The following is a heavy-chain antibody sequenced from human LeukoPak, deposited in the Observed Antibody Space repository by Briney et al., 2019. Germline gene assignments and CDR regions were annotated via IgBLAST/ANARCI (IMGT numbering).Heavy chain of an antibody. CDR2: IYTSGST. CDR1: GGSISSYY. J-gene: IGHJ6*02. D-gene: IGHD5-12*01. V-gene: IGHV4-4*07. CDR3: ARGFIVATHYYYYYGMDV. Sequence: PETLSLTCTVSGGSISSYYWSWIRQPAGKGLEWIGRIYTSGSTNYNPSLKSRVTMSVDTSKNQFSLKLSSVTAADTAVYYCARGFIVATHYYYYYGMDVWGQGTTVTVSS.